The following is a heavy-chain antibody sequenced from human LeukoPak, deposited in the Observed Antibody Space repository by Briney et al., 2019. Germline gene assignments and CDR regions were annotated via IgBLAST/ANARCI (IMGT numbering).Heavy chain of an antibody. J-gene: IGHJ6*03. V-gene: IGHV3-7*01. CDR3: ARGTAECTSYSRYSYYYYYMDV. Sequence: GGSLRLSCAASGFTFSSYWMTWVRQAPETGLEWVANIKMDGSEKYYVASVKGRFTISRDNAKNSLYLQMNSLRAEDTAVYYCARGTAECTSYSRYSYYYYYMDVWSKGTTVTVSS. CDR1: GFTFSSYW. D-gene: IGHD5-12*01. CDR2: IKMDGSEK.